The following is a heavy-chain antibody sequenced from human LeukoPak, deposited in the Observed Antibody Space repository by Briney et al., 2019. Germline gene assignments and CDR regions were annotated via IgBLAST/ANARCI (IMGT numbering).Heavy chain of an antibody. J-gene: IGHJ4*02. Sequence: SETLSLTCTVSGGSISSYYWSWIRQPPGKGLEWIGYIYYSWSTNYNPSLKSRVTISVDTSKNQFSLKLSSVTAADTAVYYCARDNWDGYFDYWGQGTLVTVSS. CDR2: IYYSWST. D-gene: IGHD1-20*01. CDR3: ARDNWDGYFDY. CDR1: GGSISSYY. V-gene: IGHV4-59*01.